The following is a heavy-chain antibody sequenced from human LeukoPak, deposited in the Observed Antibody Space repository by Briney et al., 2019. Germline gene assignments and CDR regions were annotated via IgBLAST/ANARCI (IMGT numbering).Heavy chain of an antibody. J-gene: IGHJ6*03. CDR2: IYSGGST. CDR3: TRVWLERPYYYYYMDV. D-gene: IGHD1-1*01. Sequence: PGGSLRLSCAASGFTVSSNYMSWVRQAPGKGLEWVSVIYSGGSTYYADSVKGRFTISRDNSKNTLYLQMNSLRAEDTAVYYCTRVWLERPYYYYYMDVWGKGTTVTVSS. CDR1: GFTVSSNY. V-gene: IGHV3-53*01.